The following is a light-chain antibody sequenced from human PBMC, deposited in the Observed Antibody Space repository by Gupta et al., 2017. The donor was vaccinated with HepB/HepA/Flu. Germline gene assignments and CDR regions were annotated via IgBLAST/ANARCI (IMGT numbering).Light chain of an antibody. CDR2: DDS. Sequence: SYVLTQPPSVSVAPGKTAIITCGGNNIESKTVHWYQQRPGQAPVLVVRDDSDRPSGVPERFSGSNSGNTATLTITRVEAGDEADYYCQVWDGTTDHYDFGTGTTVTIL. J-gene: IGLJ1*01. CDR1: NIESKT. V-gene: IGLV3-21*03. CDR3: QVWDGTTDHYD.